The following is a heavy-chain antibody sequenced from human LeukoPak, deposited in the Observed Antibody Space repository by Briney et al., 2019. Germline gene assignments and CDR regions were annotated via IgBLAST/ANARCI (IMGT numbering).Heavy chain of an antibody. CDR3: ATAGQWRFDS. CDR2: LSPDGGTI. CDR1: GFTFSSYW. D-gene: IGHD6-19*01. V-gene: IGHV3-74*01. Sequence: GGSLRLSCVVSGFTFSSYWMHWVRQAPGKGLVWVSRLSPDGGTIDYSDSVRGRFTISRDHAKDTLYLQMNSLRVDDTAVYYCATAGQWRFDSWGLGTLVTVSS. J-gene: IGHJ4*02.